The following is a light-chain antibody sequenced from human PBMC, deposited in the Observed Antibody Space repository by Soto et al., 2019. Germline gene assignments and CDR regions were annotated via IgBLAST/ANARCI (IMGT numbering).Light chain of an antibody. J-gene: IGKJ4*01. CDR3: QPYNFWPLT. V-gene: IGKV3-15*01. CDR2: GAS. Sequence: ERVMTQSPATLSVSPGERATLSCRASQSVSSNLAWYQQKPGQAPRLLIYGASTRATGIPARFSGSGSGTEFTLTISSLQSEDFAVYYCQPYNFWPLTFGGGTKVDIK. CDR1: QSVSSN.